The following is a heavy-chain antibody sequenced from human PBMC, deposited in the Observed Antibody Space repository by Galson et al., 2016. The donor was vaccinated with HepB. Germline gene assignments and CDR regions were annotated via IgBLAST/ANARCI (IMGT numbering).Heavy chain of an antibody. CDR2: IYSGGAT. J-gene: IGHJ4*02. D-gene: IGHD6-13*01. CDR1: GFIVSSHY. V-gene: IGHV3-53*01. Sequence: SLRLSCAGSGFIVSSHYMNWVRQPPGKGLEWVAIIYSGGATYYADSVKGRFTISRDNPKNSLYLQMNSLRAEGTAVYYCACPGIYSTTWYYFDYWGQGTLVTVSS. CDR3: ACPGIYSTTWYYFDY.